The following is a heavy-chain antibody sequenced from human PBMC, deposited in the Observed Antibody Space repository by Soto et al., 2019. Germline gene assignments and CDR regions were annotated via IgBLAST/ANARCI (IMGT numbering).Heavy chain of an antibody. D-gene: IGHD3-3*01. V-gene: IGHV2-5*01. CDR3: ALSPPRGRYYDFWSGYYPNWFDP. CDR2: IYWNDDK. CDR1: GFSLSTSGVG. J-gene: IGHJ5*02. Sequence: KSGPTLVNPTQTLTLTCTFSGFSLSTSGVGVGWIRQPPGKALEWLALIYWNDDKRYSPSLKSRLTITKDTSKNQVVLTMTNMDPVDTATYYCALSPPRGRYYDFWSGYYPNWFDPWGQGTLVTVSS.